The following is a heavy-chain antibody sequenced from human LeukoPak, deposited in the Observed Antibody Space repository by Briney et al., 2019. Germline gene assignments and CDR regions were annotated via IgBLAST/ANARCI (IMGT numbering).Heavy chain of an antibody. Sequence: GASVKVSCKASGYTFTGYYMHWVRQAPGQGLEWMGWINPNSGGTNYAQKFQGRVTMTRDTSISTAYMELSRLRSDDTAVYYCANVKISIRGTTTTKQGEHWFDPWGQGTLVTVSS. CDR3: ANVKISIRGTTTTKQGEHWFDP. CDR1: GYTFTGYY. D-gene: IGHD1/OR15-1a*01. J-gene: IGHJ5*02. V-gene: IGHV1-2*02. CDR2: INPNSGGT.